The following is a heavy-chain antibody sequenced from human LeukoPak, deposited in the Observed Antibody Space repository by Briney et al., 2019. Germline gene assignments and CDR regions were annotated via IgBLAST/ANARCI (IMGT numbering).Heavy chain of an antibody. CDR1: GFTFSSYS. CDR3: ARDRRSSSWHLGGSWFDP. V-gene: IGHV3-48*04. D-gene: IGHD6-13*01. Sequence: PGGSLRLSCAASGFTFSSYSMNWVRQAPGKGLEWVSYISSSGSTIYYADSVKGRFTISRDNAKNSLYLQMNSLRAEDTAVYYCARDRRSSSWHLGGSWFDPWGQGTLVTVSS. CDR2: ISSSGSTI. J-gene: IGHJ5*02.